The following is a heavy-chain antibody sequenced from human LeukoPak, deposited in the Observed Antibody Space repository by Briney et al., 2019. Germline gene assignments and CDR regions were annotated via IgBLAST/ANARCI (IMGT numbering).Heavy chain of an antibody. CDR2: IIPIFGTA. CDR1: GGTFSSYA. V-gene: IGHV1-69*13. J-gene: IGHJ1*01. Sequence: ASVKVSCKASGGTFSSYAISWVRQAPGQGLEWMGGIIPIFGTANYAQKFRGRVTITADESTSTAYMELSSLRSEDTAVYYCSYDSSGYSIYFQHWGQGTLVTVSS. CDR3: SYDSSGYSIYFQH. D-gene: IGHD3-22*01.